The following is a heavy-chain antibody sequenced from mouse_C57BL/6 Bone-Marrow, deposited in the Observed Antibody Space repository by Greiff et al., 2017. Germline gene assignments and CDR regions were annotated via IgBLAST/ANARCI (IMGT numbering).Heavy chain of an antibody. Sequence: QVQLQQPGTELVKPGASVKLSCKASGYTFTSYWMHWVKQRPGQGLEWIGNINPSNGGTNYNEKFKSKATLTVDKSSSTAYMQLSSLTSEDSAVYFCARERDYYGSSYGYCDVWGTGTTGTVSS. CDR3: ARERDYYGSSYGYCDV. D-gene: IGHD1-1*01. J-gene: IGHJ1*03. CDR2: INPSNGGT. V-gene: IGHV1-53*01. CDR1: GYTFTSYW.